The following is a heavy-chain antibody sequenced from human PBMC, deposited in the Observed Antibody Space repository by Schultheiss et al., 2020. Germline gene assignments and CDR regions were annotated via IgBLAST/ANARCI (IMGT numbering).Heavy chain of an antibody. CDR2: IYYSGST. Sequence: SETLSLTCTVSGGSISSGDYYWSWIRQPPGKGLEWIGYIYYSGSTYYNPSLKSRVTISVDTSKNQFSLKLSSVTAADTAVYYCARELSYDSSGYSFDYWGQVTLVNVYS. V-gene: IGHV4-30-4*01. J-gene: IGHJ4*02. D-gene: IGHD3-22*01. CDR1: GGSISSGDYY. CDR3: ARELSYDSSGYSFDY.